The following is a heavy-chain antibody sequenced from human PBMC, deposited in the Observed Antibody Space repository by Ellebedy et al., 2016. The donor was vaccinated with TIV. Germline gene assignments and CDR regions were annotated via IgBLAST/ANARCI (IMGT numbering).Heavy chain of an antibody. CDR1: SGSINSTCYY. CDR3: AREVIAGINWFDP. V-gene: IGHV4-39*02. D-gene: IGHD2-21*01. J-gene: IGHJ5*02. Sequence: SETLSLXXTVSSGSINSTCYYWGWIRQPPGKGLEWIGNIYYTGSTYYNPSLKSRVTISVDTSKNQFSLKLSSVTAADTAVYYCAREVIAGINWFDPWGQGTLVTVSS. CDR2: IYYTGST.